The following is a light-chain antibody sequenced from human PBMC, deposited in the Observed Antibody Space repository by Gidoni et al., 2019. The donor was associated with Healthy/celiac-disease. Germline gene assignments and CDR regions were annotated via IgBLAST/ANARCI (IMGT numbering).Light chain of an antibody. CDR1: QRISNY. CDR2: AAS. CDR3: QKYNSAAWT. Sequence: DLQMPQSPSSLSASVGDRVTITCRASQRISNYLAWYQQKPGKVPKLLIYAASTLQSGVPSRFSGSGSGTDFTLTISSLQPEDVATYYCQKYNSAAWTFGQGTKVEIK. V-gene: IGKV1-27*01. J-gene: IGKJ1*01.